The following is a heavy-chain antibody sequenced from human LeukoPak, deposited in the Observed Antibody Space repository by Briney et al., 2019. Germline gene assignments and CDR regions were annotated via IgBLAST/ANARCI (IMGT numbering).Heavy chain of an antibody. CDR3: ARDPALEGTEDYRDFGGVESVDAFDV. D-gene: IGHD4-23*01. V-gene: IGHV1-69*10. CDR1: GGTLSSYA. J-gene: IGHJ3*01. Sequence: GASVKVSCKASGGTLSSYALSWMRQAPGQGLEWMGRVIPMFDVRDYAEKFQGRITLTADTSTGKAYMELSSLTSDDTAVYYCARDPALEGTEDYRDFGGVESVDAFDVWGQGTMVTVFS. CDR2: VIPMFDVR.